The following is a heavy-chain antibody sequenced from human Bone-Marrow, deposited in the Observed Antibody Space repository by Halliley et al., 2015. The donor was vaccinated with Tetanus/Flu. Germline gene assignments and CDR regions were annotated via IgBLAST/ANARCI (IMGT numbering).Heavy chain of an antibody. CDR3: AREWYYSDNSGYFIDF. J-gene: IGHJ4*02. Sequence: TLSLTCTVSGGSIGTYYWSWIRQSPEKGLEWLGYVYYTGYTDYSPSLKSRVTISLDTSKNQFSLRLTSVTAADSAIYYRAREWYYSDNSGYFIDFWGQGTRVTVSS. D-gene: IGHD3-22*01. CDR1: GGSIGTYY. CDR2: VYYTGYT. V-gene: IGHV4-59*01.